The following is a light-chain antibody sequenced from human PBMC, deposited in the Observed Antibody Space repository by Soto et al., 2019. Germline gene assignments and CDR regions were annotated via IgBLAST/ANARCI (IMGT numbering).Light chain of an antibody. V-gene: IGKV3-20*01. CDR3: QQYGSSPPWT. Sequence: EIVLTQSPVTLSLSPVERATLSCRASQSVSSYLAWYQQKPGQAPRLLIYGASSRATGIPDRFSGSGSGTDFTLTISRLEPEDFAVYYCQQYGSSPPWTFGQGTKVDIK. CDR2: GAS. J-gene: IGKJ1*01. CDR1: QSVSSY.